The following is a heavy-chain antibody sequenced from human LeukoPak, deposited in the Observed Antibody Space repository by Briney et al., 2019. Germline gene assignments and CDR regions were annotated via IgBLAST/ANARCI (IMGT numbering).Heavy chain of an antibody. J-gene: IGHJ4*02. CDR3: ATKEQWLALDY. V-gene: IGHV4-39*01. D-gene: IGHD6-19*01. CDR2: IYYSGST. CDR1: GGSISSGSYY. Sequence: SQTLSLTCTVSGGSISSGSYYWGWIRQPPGKGLEWIGSIYYSGSTYYNPSLKSRVTISVDTSKNQFSLKLSSVTAADTAVYYCATKEQWLALDYWGQGTLVTVSS.